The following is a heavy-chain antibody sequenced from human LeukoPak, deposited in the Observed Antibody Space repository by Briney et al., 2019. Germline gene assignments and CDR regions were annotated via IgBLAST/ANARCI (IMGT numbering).Heavy chain of an antibody. J-gene: IGHJ6*03. CDR2: MNPNSGNT. D-gene: IGHD3-9*01. Sequence: ASVKVSCKASGYTFTSYDINWVRQATGQGLEWMGWMNPNSGNTGYAQKFQGRVTMTRNTSISTAYMELSSLRSEDTAVYYCARVGSHYILTGYYYYYYYMDVWGKGTTVTVSS. CDR1: GYTFTSYD. CDR3: ARVGSHYILTGYYYYYYYMDV. V-gene: IGHV1-8*01.